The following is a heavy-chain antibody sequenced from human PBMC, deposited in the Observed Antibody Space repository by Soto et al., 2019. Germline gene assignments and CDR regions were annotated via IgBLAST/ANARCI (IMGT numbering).Heavy chain of an antibody. V-gene: IGHV4-31*03. D-gene: IGHD3-22*01. CDR2: IYYSGST. CDR3: ARYYFDNSGYSNWFDP. J-gene: IGHJ5*02. Sequence: SETLSLTCTVSGGSISSGGYYWSWIRQHPGKGLEWIGYIYYSGSTYYNPSLKSRVAISVDTPKNQFSLKLSSVTAADTAVYYCARYYFDNSGYSNWFDPWGRGTLVTVSS. CDR1: GGSISSGGYY.